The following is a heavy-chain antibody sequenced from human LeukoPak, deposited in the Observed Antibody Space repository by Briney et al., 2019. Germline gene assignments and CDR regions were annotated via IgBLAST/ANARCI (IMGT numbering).Heavy chain of an antibody. V-gene: IGHV3-48*01. CDR1: GFTFSSYS. Sequence: PGGSLRLSCAASGFTFSSYSMNWVRQAPGKGLEWVSYISSSSSTKYYADSVKGRFTISRDNAKNSLYLQMNSLRAEDTAVYYCARDAAPYTPRVLDYWGQGILVTVSS. J-gene: IGHJ4*02. D-gene: IGHD1-14*01. CDR2: ISSSSSTK. CDR3: ARDAAPYTPRVLDY.